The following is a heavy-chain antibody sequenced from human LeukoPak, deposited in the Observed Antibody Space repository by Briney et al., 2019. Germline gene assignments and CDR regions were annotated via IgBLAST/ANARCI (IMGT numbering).Heavy chain of an antibody. V-gene: IGHV4-4*07. CDR2: IYFSGTT. D-gene: IGHD3-10*01. CDR1: GGSMSNYY. Sequence: SETLSLTCTVSGGSMSNYYWHWVRQPAGKGLEWIGHIYFSGTTNYNPSLKSRVTMSVDMSKNQFSLNLSSVTAADTAVYYCASGGNSGSYNLLWGQGTLSPSPQ. CDR3: ASGGNSGSYNLL. J-gene: IGHJ4*02.